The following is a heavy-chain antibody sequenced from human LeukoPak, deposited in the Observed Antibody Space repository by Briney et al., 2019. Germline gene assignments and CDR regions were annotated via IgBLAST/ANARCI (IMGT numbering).Heavy chain of an antibody. CDR3: ARQGYPSGSYSEYYFDY. J-gene: IGHJ4*02. V-gene: IGHV4-39*01. CDR2: IYYSGST. D-gene: IGHD1-26*01. Sequence: SETLSLTCTVSGGSISSSSYYWGWIRQPPGKGLEWIGSIYYSGSTYYNPSLKSRVTISVDTSKNQFSLKLSSVTAADTAVYYCARQGYPSGSYSEYYFDYWGQGTLVTVSS. CDR1: GGSISSSSYY.